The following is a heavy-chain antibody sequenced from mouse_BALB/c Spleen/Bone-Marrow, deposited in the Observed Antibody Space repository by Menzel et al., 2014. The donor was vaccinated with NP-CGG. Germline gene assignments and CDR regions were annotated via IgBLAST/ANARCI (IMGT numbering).Heavy chain of an antibody. CDR2: IYPGNSDT. D-gene: IGHD1-1*01. V-gene: IGHV1-5*01. CDR1: GYTFNSYW. CDR3: TRVITAVLATRAMDY. Sequence: VQLKESGTVLARPGASVKMSCKASGYTFNSYWMHWVKQRPGQGLEWIGAIYPGNSDTSYNQKFKGKAKLTAVTSTSTAYMELSSLTNEDSAVYYCTRVITAVLATRAMDYWGQGSSVTVSS. J-gene: IGHJ4*01.